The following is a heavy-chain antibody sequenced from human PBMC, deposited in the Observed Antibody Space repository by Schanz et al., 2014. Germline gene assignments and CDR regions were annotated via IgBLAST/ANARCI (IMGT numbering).Heavy chain of an antibody. CDR3: ARGGPAYYFDD. CDR1: GFTFRGYA. V-gene: IGHV3-74*02. Sequence: EVQLVESGGGLIQPGGSLRLSCAASGFTFRGYAMSWVRQAPGKGLVWVSRIKSDGSSTSYADSVKGRFTISRDNAKNTLYLQMNSLRAEDTAVYYCARGGPAYYFDDWGQGTLVTVSS. J-gene: IGHJ4*02. CDR2: IKSDGSST.